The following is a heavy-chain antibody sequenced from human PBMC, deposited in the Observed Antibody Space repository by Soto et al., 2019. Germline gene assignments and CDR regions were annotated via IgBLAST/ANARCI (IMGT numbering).Heavy chain of an antibody. V-gene: IGHV3-48*03. CDR3: ARATYSSSYYFDS. D-gene: IGHD6-6*01. J-gene: IGHJ4*02. CDR1: GFTFSSFE. CDR2: IGSSGSTI. Sequence: VGSLRLSCAASGFTFSSFEMNWVRQAPGKGLEWVSKIGSSGSTIWYADSVKGRFTISRDNAKNSLYLQMNSLRGEDTAVYYCARATYSSSYYFDSWGQGTLVTVSS.